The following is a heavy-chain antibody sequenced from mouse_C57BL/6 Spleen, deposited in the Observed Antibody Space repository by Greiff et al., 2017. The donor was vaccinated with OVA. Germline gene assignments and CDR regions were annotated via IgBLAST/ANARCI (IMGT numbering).Heavy chain of an antibody. J-gene: IGHJ4*01. V-gene: IGHV1-69*01. D-gene: IGHD2-4*01. CDR1: GYTFTSYW. CDR3: ARGRDDYDFYAMDY. CDR2: IDPSDSYT. Sequence: QVQLQQSGAELVMPGASVKLSCKASGYTFTSYWMHWVKQRPGQGLEWIGEIDPSDSYTNYNQKFKGKSTLTVDKSSSTAYMQLSSLTSEDSAVYYCARGRDDYDFYAMDYWGQGTSVTVSS.